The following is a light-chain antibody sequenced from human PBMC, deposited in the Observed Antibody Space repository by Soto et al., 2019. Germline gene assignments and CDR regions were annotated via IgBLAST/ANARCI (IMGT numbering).Light chain of an antibody. Sequence: EILMTQSPATLSVSPWERANLSYRASQSVVTNFAWYQVKHGQAPRLLIYGASTRATGTPARFSGSGSGTDFTLTISSLQSEDLAVYYCQQYFDSPTFGQGTKVDNK. V-gene: IGKV3D-15*01. CDR2: GAS. J-gene: IGKJ1*01. CDR1: QSVVTN. CDR3: QQYFDSPT.